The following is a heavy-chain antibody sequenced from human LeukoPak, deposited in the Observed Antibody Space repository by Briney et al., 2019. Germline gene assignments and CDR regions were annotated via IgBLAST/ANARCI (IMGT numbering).Heavy chain of an antibody. CDR3: ARVPSGYNAFDI. CDR2: ISSSSSYI. J-gene: IGHJ3*02. CDR1: GFTFSSDW. Sequence: GRSLRLSCAASGFTFSSDWMHWVRQAPGKGLEWVSSISSSSSYIYYADSVKGRFTISRDNAKNSLYLQMNSLRAEDTAVYYCARVPSGYNAFDIWGQGTMVTVSS. D-gene: IGHD3-22*01. V-gene: IGHV3-21*01.